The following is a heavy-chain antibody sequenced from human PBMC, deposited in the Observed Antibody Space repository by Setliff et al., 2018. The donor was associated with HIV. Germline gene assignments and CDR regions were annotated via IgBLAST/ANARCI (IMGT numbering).Heavy chain of an antibody. D-gene: IGHD2-2*01. V-gene: IGHV4-34*01. CDR1: GGSFSGHF. J-gene: IGHJ4*02. CDR2: TSHSGKT. Sequence: PSETLSLTCAVSGGSFSGHFWSWIRQPPGQGLEWIGETSHSGKTNYNPSLKSRVTISVDTSKNQFSLKLTSVTAADTAVYYCVTSSSWSSRLNFWGPGMLVTVSS. CDR3: VTSSSWSSRLNF.